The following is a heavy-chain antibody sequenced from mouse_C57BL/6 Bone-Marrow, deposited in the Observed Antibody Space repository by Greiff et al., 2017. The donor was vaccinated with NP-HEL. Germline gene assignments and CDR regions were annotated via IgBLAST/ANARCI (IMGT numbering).Heavy chain of an antibody. D-gene: IGHD1-1*01. Sequence: VQLVESGPGLVAPSQSLSITCTVSGFSFTSYGVSWVRQPPGKGLEWLGVIWGDGSTNYHPALISRLSISKDNSKSQVFLKLNSLQTDDTATYYCAKPITTVVDYAMDYWGQGTSVTVSS. V-gene: IGHV2-3*01. J-gene: IGHJ4*01. CDR3: AKPITTVVDYAMDY. CDR2: IWGDGST. CDR1: GFSFTSYG.